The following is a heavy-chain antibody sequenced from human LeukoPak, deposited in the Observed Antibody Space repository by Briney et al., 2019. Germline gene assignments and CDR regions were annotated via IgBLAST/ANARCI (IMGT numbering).Heavy chain of an antibody. J-gene: IGHJ4*02. V-gene: IGHV4-34*01. D-gene: IGHD3-10*01. CDR2: INHSGST. CDR3: ARTENYYGSGLIGY. Sequence: SETLSLTCAVYGGSFSGYYWSWIRQPPGKGLEWIGEINHSGSTNYNPSLKSRVTISVDTSKNQFSLELSSVTAADTAVYYCARTENYYGSGLIGYWGQGTLVTVSS. CDR1: GGSFSGYY.